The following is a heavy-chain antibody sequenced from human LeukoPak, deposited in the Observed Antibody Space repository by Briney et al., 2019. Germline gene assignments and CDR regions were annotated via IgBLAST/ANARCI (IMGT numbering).Heavy chain of an antibody. CDR1: GFTVSSNY. V-gene: IGHV3-66*04. D-gene: IGHD6-6*01. Sequence: PGGSLRLSCAASGFTVSSNYMSWVRQAPGKGLEWVSVIYSGGSTYYADSVKGRFTISRDNSKNTLYLQMSSLRAEDTAVYYCARLAAPYYFDYWGQGTLVTASS. J-gene: IGHJ4*02. CDR3: ARLAAPYYFDY. CDR2: IYSGGST.